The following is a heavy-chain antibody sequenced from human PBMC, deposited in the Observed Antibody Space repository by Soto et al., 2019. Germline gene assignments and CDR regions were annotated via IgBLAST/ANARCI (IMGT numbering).Heavy chain of an antibody. CDR3: ARMSVEMATIGYFDY. CDR1: GYTFTSYA. CDR2: INAGNGNT. D-gene: IGHD5-12*01. V-gene: IGHV1-3*01. J-gene: IGHJ4*02. Sequence: GASVKVSCKASGYTFTSYAMHWVRQAPGQRLEWMGWINAGNGNTKYSQKFQGRVTITRDTSASTAYMEPSSLRSEDTAVYYCARMSVEMATIGYFDYWGQGTLVTVSS.